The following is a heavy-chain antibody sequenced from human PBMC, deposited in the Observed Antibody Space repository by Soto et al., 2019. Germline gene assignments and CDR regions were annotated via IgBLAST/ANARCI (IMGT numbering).Heavy chain of an antibody. CDR2: ISESSGDI. J-gene: IGHJ6*02. Sequence: EVQLVEFGGGLVKPGGSLRLSCAASGFTFSDYGMNWVRQAPGKGLEWVSSISESSGDIYYADSVKGRFTVSRHNAKNSLFLQLDSLRAEDTAVYYCARGDYYHYGLDVWGQGTTVTVSS. CDR3: ARGDYYHYGLDV. CDR1: GFTFSDYG. V-gene: IGHV3-21*06.